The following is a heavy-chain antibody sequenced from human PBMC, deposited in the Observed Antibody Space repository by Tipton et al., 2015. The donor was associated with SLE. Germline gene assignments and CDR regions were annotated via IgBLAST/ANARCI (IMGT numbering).Heavy chain of an antibody. Sequence: TLSLTCTVSGDSINSYYWSWLRQPPGKGLEWIGYIYVSERTYYNPSLSSRVTISVDTSKSQFSLSLRSVTAADTAVYYCASGDTSISLTTAFWGQGILVTVSS. J-gene: IGHJ4*02. CDR1: GDSINSYY. CDR2: IYVSERT. D-gene: IGHD3-22*01. CDR3: ASGDTSISLTTAF. V-gene: IGHV4-4*09.